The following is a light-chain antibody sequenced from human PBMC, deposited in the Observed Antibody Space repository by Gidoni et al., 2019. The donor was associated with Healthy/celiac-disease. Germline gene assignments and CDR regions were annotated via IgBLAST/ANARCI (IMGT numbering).Light chain of an antibody. CDR1: SSNIGSNY. V-gene: IGLV1-47*01. CDR3: AAWDDSLSGPV. Sequence: QSVLTQPPSASGTPGQRVPISCSGSSSNIGSNYVYWYQQLPGTAPTLLIYRNNQRPSGVPDRFSGSKSGTSASLAISGLRSEDEADYYCAAWDDSLSGPVFGGGTKLTVL. CDR2: RNN. J-gene: IGLJ3*02.